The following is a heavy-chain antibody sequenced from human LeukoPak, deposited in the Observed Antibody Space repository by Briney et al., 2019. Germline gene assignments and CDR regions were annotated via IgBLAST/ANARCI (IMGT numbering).Heavy chain of an antibody. J-gene: IGHJ3*02. Sequence: GGSLRLSCAASGFTFSSYSMNWVRQAPGKGLEWVSYISSSSSTIYYADSVKGRFTISRDNAKNSLYLQMNSLRAEDTAVYYCARDFYCSGGSCYGDAFDIWGQGTMATVSS. CDR1: GFTFSSYS. CDR3: ARDFYCSGGSCYGDAFDI. V-gene: IGHV3-48*04. D-gene: IGHD2-15*01. CDR2: ISSSSSTI.